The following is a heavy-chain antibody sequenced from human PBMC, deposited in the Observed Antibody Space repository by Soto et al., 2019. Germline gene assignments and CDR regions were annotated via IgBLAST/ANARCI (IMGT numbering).Heavy chain of an antibody. Sequence: QVQLVPSGAEVKKPGASVKVSCKASGYTFTSYDINWVRQATGQGLEWMGWMNPDSGNTGYAQKLQGRVTLTSNTAMSTAYMELSSLGSEDTAVYYCARGLVDLLTGDYDYYMGVCGKGTTVAVSS. D-gene: IGHD3-9*01. V-gene: IGHV1-8*01. CDR3: ARGLVDLLTGDYDYYMGV. CDR1: GYTFTSYD. CDR2: MNPDSGNT. J-gene: IGHJ6*03.